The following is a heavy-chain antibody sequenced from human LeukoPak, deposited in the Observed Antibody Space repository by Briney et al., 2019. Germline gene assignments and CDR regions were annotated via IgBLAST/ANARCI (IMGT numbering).Heavy chain of an antibody. CDR1: GYTFASYD. V-gene: IGHV1-8*01. CDR3: ARGQKSWGYWFDP. D-gene: IGHD7-27*01. CDR2: MNLTSGNT. J-gene: IGHJ5*02. Sequence: ASVKVSCKASGYTFASYDINWLRQATGQGLEWMGWMNLTSGNTGYAQKFQGRVTMTRNTSISTAYMELSNLTSEDTAVYYCARGQKSWGYWFDPWGQGNLVIVSS.